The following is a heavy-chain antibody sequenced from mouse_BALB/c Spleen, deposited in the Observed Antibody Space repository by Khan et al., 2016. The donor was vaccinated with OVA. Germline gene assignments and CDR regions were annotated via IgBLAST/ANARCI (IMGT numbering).Heavy chain of an antibody. D-gene: IGHD4-1*01. V-gene: IGHV5-6*01. J-gene: IGHJ3*01. CDR1: GFTFSNYG. CDR2: INSDGTYT. CDR3: ASHLTGSFAY. Sequence: EVELVESGGDLVKPGGSLKLSCAASGFTFSNYGMSWVRQIPDKRLEWVATINSDGTYTYYPDSVKGRFTISSNNAKNTVYLEMSSLKSEDTAMYYCASHLTGSFAYWGQGTLVTVSA.